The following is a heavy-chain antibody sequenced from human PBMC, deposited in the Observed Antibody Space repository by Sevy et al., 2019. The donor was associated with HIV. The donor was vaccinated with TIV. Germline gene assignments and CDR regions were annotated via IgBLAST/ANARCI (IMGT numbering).Heavy chain of an antibody. D-gene: IGHD3-10*01. CDR1: GFTFSSYD. Sequence: GGSLRLSCAASGFTFSSYDMHWVRQATGKGLEWVSAIGTAGDTYYPGSVEGRFTISRENTKKSLYLQINSLRAGDTAVYYSARGPMVRGVIYAFDIWGQGTMVTVSS. J-gene: IGHJ3*02. V-gene: IGHV3-13*01. CDR3: ARGPMVRGVIYAFDI. CDR2: IGTAGDT.